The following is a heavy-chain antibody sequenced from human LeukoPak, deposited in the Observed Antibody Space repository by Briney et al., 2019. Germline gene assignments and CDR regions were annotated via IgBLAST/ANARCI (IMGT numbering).Heavy chain of an antibody. V-gene: IGHV4-61*02. Sequence: PSETLSLTCTVSGDSISSSSYYWSWVRQTAGTGLEWIGRIYISGSTNYNPSLKSRVTTSLDTSKNRFSLQLSSVTAADTAVYYCAREVFTMVRGVINWFDPWGQGTLVTVSS. J-gene: IGHJ5*02. CDR2: IYISGST. CDR3: AREVFTMVRGVINWFDP. D-gene: IGHD3-10*01. CDR1: GDSISSSSYY.